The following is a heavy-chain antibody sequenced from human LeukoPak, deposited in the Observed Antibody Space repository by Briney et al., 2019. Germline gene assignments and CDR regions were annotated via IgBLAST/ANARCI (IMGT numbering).Heavy chain of an antibody. V-gene: IGHV4-39*01. D-gene: IGHD3-10*01. J-gene: IGHJ3*02. CDR1: GGSISSSSYY. CDR3: ARQIITKRSAFDI. CDR2: IYYSGST. Sequence: KSSETLSLTCTVSGGSISSSSYYWGWIRQPPGKGLEWIGSIYYSGSTYYNPPLKSRVTISVDTSKNQFSLKLSSVTAADTAVYYCARQIITKRSAFDIWGQGTMVTVSS.